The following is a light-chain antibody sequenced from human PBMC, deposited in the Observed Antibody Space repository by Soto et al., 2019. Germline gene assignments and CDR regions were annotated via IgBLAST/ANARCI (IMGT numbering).Light chain of an antibody. CDR1: SSNIGAGYD. CDR3: QSYHSSLSGVV. J-gene: IGLJ2*01. CDR2: GNS. V-gene: IGLV1-40*01. Sequence: QPVLTQPPSVSGAPGQRVTISCTGSSSNIGAGYDVHWYQQLPGTAPKLLIYGNSNRPSGVPDRFSGSKSGTSASLAITGLQAEDEADYYCQSYHSSLSGVVFGGGTKLTVL.